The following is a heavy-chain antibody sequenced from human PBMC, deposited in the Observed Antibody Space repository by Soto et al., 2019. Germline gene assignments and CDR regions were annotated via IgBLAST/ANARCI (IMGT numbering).Heavy chain of an antibody. J-gene: IGHJ2*01. V-gene: IGHV4-4*02. D-gene: IGHD3-22*01. CDR1: GGSISSSNW. CDR2: IYHSGST. Sequence: QVQLQESGPGLVKPSGTLSLTCAVSGGSISSSNWWSWVRQPPGKGLEWIGEIYHSGSTNYNPSLKSRVTISVDKGKNQFSLKLSSVTAADTAVYYWARDRFAYDSSGPRPPFDLWGRGTLVTVST. CDR3: ARDRFAYDSSGPRPPFDL.